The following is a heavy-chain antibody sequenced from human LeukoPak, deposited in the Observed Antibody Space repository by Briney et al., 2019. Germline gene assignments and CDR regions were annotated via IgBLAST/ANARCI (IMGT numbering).Heavy chain of an antibody. CDR2: IRYDGTNK. D-gene: IGHD2-2*01. CDR1: GFTFDSHG. Sequence: GGSLRLSCAASGFTFDSHGMHWVRHAPGKGLEWVSFIRYDGTNKYYTDSVKGRFTISRDNSKTTLFLQMNSLRAEDTAVYYCAKAFLYCSSTSCLFDYWGQGTLVTVSS. CDR3: AKAFLYCSSTSCLFDY. V-gene: IGHV3-30*02. J-gene: IGHJ4*02.